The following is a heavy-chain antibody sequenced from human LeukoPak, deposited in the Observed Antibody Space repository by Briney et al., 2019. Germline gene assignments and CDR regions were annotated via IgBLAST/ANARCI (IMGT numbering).Heavy chain of an antibody. Sequence: PGGSLRLSCAASGFTFGTYWMSWIRQPPGKGLEWIGYIYYSGSTNYNPSLKSRVTISVDTSKNQFSLKLSSVTAADTAVYYCARVVTYYYDSSGYYVGRAFDIWGQGTMVTVSS. CDR1: GFTFGTYW. J-gene: IGHJ3*02. CDR3: ARVVTYYYDSSGYYVGRAFDI. V-gene: IGHV4-59*01. CDR2: IYYSGST. D-gene: IGHD3-22*01.